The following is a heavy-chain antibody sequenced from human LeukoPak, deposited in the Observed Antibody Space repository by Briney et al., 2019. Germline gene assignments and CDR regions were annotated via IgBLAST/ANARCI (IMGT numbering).Heavy chain of an antibody. Sequence: AGGSLRLSCAASGFTFSTYWMSWVRQAPGKGLEWVANIKTDGSEKNYVDSVKGRFTISRDNAKNSLYLQMNSLRAEDTAVYYCARAVVPAAIKPKLLFDYWGQGTLVTVSS. V-gene: IGHV3-7*01. CDR3: ARAVVPAAIKPKLLFDY. D-gene: IGHD2-2*01. CDR1: GFTFSTYW. J-gene: IGHJ4*02. CDR2: IKTDGSEK.